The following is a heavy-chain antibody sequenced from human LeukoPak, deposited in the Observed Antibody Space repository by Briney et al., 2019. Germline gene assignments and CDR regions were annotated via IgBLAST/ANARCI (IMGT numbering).Heavy chain of an antibody. D-gene: IGHD2-2*01. CDR2: INPNSGGT. CDR1: GYTFTGYY. V-gene: IGHV1-2*04. Sequence: ASVKVPCKASGYTFTGYYMHWVRQAPGQGLEWMGWINPNSGGTNYAQKFQGWVTMTRDTSISTAYMELSRLRSDDTAVHYCAREAGSDCSSTSCRAGYGMDVWGKGTTVTVSS. J-gene: IGHJ6*04. CDR3: AREAGSDCSSTSCRAGYGMDV.